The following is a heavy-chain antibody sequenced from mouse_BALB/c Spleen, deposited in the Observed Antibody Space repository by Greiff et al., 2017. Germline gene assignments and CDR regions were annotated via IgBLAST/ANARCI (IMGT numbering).Heavy chain of an antibody. CDR1: GFTFSSYA. V-gene: IGHV5-6-5*01. D-gene: IGHD2-3*01. Sequence: DVMLVESGGGLVKPGGSLKLSCAASGFTFSSYAMSWVRQTPEKRLEWVASISSGGSTYYPDSVKGRFTISRDNARNILYLQMSSLRSEDTAMYYCARDGYYSLWYFDVWGAGTTVTVSS. CDR3: ARDGYYSLWYFDV. J-gene: IGHJ1*01. CDR2: ISSGGST.